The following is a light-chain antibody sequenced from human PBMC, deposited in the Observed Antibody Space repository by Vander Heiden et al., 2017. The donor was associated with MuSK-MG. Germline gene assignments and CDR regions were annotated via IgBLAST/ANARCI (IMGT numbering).Light chain of an antibody. CDR3: MQALQTPLT. CDR2: LGS. CDR1: QSLRRSNGNNY. J-gene: IGKJ4*01. V-gene: IGKV2-28*01. Sequence: DIVMTQSPLSLPVTPGEPASISCRYSQSLRRSNGNNYLDWYLQKPRQSPQLLIYLGSNRASGVPDRFSGSGSGTDFTLKISRVEAEDVGVYYCMQALQTPLTFGGGTKVEIK.